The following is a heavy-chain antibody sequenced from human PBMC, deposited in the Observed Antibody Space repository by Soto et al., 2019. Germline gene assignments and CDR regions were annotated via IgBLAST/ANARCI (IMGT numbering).Heavy chain of an antibody. CDR1: GGSISSSSYY. CDR2: IYYSGST. Sequence: SETLSLTCTVSGGSISSSSYYWGWIRQPPGKGLEWIGSIYYSGSTYYNPSLKSRVTISVDTSKNQFSLKLSSVTAADTAVYYCARGSSYSTRIPYELGYNWFDPWGQGTLVTVSS. V-gene: IGHV4-39*01. D-gene: IGHD1-26*01. J-gene: IGHJ5*02. CDR3: ARGSSYSTRIPYELGYNWFDP.